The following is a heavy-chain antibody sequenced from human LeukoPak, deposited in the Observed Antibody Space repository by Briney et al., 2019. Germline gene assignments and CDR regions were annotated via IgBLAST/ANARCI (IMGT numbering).Heavy chain of an antibody. Sequence: GGSLRLSCAASGFTFSSYGMHWVRQAPGKGLEWVAVISYDGSNKYYADSVKGRFTISRDNSKNTLYLQMNSLRAEDTAVYYCANERSPMVRGVIGYWGQGTLVTVSS. CDR2: ISYDGSNK. D-gene: IGHD3-10*01. J-gene: IGHJ4*02. CDR3: ANERSPMVRGVIGY. CDR1: GFTFSSYG. V-gene: IGHV3-30*18.